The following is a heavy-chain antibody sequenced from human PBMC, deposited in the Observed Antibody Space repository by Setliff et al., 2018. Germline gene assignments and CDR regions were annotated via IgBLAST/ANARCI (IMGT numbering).Heavy chain of an antibody. J-gene: IGHJ4*02. CDR2: IYHSGSS. Sequence: KSSETLSLTCTVSGGSINSMSYYWGWIRQPPGKGLEWIGSIYHSGSSYYNPSLRSRVTISVDTSKNQFSLILRSVTAADTAVYYCARGRMRNDLDYFDYWGQGTLVTVSS. V-gene: IGHV4-39*07. D-gene: IGHD1-1*01. CDR3: ARGRMRNDLDYFDY. CDR1: GGSINSMSYY.